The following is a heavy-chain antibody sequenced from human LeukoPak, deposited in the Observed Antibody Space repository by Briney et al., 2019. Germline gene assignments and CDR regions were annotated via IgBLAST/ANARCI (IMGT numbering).Heavy chain of an antibody. CDR3: ARVRVSSGSHPWYFDY. CDR2: IYYSGST. CDR1: RGSISSYY. D-gene: IGHD3-22*01. V-gene: IGHV4-59*01. J-gene: IGHJ4*02. Sequence: PSQTLSLTCTVSRGSISSYYWSWIRQPPGQGLEWIGYIYYSGSTDYNPSLKSRVNISVDTSKNQFSLKLNSVTAADTAVYFCARVRVSSGSHPWYFDYWGQGTLVTVSS.